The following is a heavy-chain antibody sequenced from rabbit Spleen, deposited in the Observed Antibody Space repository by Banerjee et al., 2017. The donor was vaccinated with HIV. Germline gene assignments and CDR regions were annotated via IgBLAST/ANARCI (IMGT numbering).Heavy chain of an antibody. CDR1: GFSFGDRDV. V-gene: IGHV1S47*01. Sequence: QEQLVESGGGLVQPEGSLTLTCTASGFSFGDRDVMCWVRQAPGKGLEWIACINVATGKPVYATWAKGRFTISRSTSLNTVDLKMTSLTAADTATYFCARDLENYAGSSYLDLWGPGTLVTVS. CDR3: ARDLENYAGSSYLDL. CDR2: INVATGKP. D-gene: IGHD8-1*01. J-gene: IGHJ6*01.